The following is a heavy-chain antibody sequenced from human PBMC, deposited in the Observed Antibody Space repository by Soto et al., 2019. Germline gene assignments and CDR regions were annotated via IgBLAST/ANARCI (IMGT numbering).Heavy chain of an antibody. D-gene: IGHD3-10*01. CDR3: AIQSRDRGY. CDR1: GYTFTTYA. J-gene: IGHJ4*02. V-gene: IGHV1-3*04. CDR2: INTGNGKA. Sequence: QVQLVQSGAEVKKPGASVKVSCKASGYTFTTYAMHWVREAPGQRLEWMGWINTGNGKAKYSQKFKGRLTISRDTSASTAYMELSSLRSEDTAVYYCAIQSRDRGYWGQGTLVTVSS.